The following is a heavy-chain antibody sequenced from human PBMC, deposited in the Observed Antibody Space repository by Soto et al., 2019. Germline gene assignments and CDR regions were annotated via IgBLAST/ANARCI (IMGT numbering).Heavy chain of an antibody. V-gene: IGHV1-69*06. Sequence: ASVKVSCKGSGGTFSSYSISWVRQAPGQGLEWMGGIIPIFGTANYAQKFQGRVTITADKSTSTAYMELSSLRSEDTAVYYCARRAAYYYDSSGYNHDFDYWGQGTLVTVSS. J-gene: IGHJ4*02. CDR3: ARRAAYYYDSSGYNHDFDY. D-gene: IGHD3-22*01. CDR2: IIPIFGTA. CDR1: GGTFSSYS.